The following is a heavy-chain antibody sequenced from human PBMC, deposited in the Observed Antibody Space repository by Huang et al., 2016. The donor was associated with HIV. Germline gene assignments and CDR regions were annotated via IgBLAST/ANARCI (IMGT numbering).Heavy chain of an antibody. V-gene: IGHV1-8*01. D-gene: IGHD6-19*01. Sequence: QVQLVQSGPEVKKPGASVKVSCQTSGYIFSNYDLNWVRQAPGQGLQWMGVLNANSGKTTYGQNFQGRVTLTRSTSTGAAYMVLNSLTSQDTAVYYCARLTSGWYQDYWGQGTLVTVSS. CDR1: GYIFSNYD. CDR3: ARLTSGWYQDY. CDR2: LNANSGKT. J-gene: IGHJ4*02.